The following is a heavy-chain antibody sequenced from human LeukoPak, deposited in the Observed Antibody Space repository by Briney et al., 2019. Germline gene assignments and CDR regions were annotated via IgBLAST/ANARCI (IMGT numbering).Heavy chain of an antibody. D-gene: IGHD1-26*01. CDR1: GGAFSSYA. J-gene: IGHJ4*02. CDR2: VIPIVSTT. V-gene: IGHV1-69*13. CDR3: ARAAGSAWEYFDS. Sequence: SVNVSFKASGGAFSSYALNWVRQAPGQGLEWMAGVIPIVSTTNYAQKFQGRVTITADESTSTTYMELSSLRSEDTAVYYCARAAGSAWEYFDSWGQGTLVTVSS.